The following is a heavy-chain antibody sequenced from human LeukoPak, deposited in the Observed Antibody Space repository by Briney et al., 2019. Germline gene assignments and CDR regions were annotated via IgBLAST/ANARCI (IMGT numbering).Heavy chain of an antibody. D-gene: IGHD3-16*01. CDR1: GFTFSSYA. V-gene: IGHV3-30-3*01. CDR3: ARGGHWAKDYYYGMDV. J-gene: IGHJ6*02. CDR2: ISYDGSNK. Sequence: GGSLRLSCAASGFTFSSYAMHRVRQAPGKGLEWVAVISYDGSNKYYADSVKGRFTISRDNSKNTLYLQMNSLRAEDTAVYYCARGGHWAKDYYYGMDVWGQGTTVTVSS.